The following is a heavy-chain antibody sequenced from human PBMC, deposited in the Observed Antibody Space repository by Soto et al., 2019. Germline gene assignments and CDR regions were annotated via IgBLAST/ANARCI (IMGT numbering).Heavy chain of an antibody. V-gene: IGHV1-2*02. CDR2: INPNSGGT. CDR1: GYTFTGYY. J-gene: IGHJ4*02. D-gene: IGHD6-19*01. Sequence: GASVKVSCKASGYTFTGYYMHWVRQAPGQGLEWMGWINPNSGGTNYAQKFQGRVTMTRDTSISTAYMELSRLRSDDTAVYYCAGDTTIAVAGREDYWGQGTLVTVSS. CDR3: AGDTTIAVAGREDY.